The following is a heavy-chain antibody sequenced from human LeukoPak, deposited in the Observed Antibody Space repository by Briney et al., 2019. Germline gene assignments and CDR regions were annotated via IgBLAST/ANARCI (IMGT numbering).Heavy chain of an antibody. D-gene: IGHD2/OR15-2a*01. V-gene: IGHV3-15*01. Sequence: GGSLRLSCAASGFIFSNLWMTWVRQAPGKGLEWVGRIKSKVDGGTTDYAATVKGRFTISRDDSKNTAFLQMNSLKVEDAAVYYCTRRGGNYDFWGQGTLVTVSS. CDR1: GFIFSNLW. CDR3: TRRGGNYDF. CDR2: IKSKVDGGTT. J-gene: IGHJ4*02.